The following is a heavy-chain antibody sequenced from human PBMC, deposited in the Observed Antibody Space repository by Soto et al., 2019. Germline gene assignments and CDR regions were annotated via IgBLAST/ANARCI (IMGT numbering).Heavy chain of an antibody. CDR3: ARDSMLYQENPGVALGY. CDR1: GYTFTSYG. J-gene: IGHJ4*02. D-gene: IGHD3-16*01. V-gene: IGHV1-18*01. Sequence: GASVKVSCKASGYTFTSYGISWVRQAPGQGLEWMGWISAYNGNTNYAQKLQGRVTMTTDTSTSTAYMELRSLRSDDTAVYYCARDSMLYQENPGVALGYWGQGTLVTVSS. CDR2: ISAYNGNT.